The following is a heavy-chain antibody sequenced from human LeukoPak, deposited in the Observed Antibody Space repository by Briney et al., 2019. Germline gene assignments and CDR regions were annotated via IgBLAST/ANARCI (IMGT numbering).Heavy chain of an antibody. D-gene: IGHD7-27*01. V-gene: IGHV3-23*01. CDR2: ITTSGGST. CDR1: GFTFSSYA. CDR3: ARDLGMEFDY. Sequence: PGGSLRLSCAASGFTFSSYAMSWVRQAPGEGLEWVSSITTSGGSTYYADSVKGRFTISRDNAKNTLYLQMNSLRAEDTAVYYCARDLGMEFDYWGQGTLVTVSS. J-gene: IGHJ4*02.